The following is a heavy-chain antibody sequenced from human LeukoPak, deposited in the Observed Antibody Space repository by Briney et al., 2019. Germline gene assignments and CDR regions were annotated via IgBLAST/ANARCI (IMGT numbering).Heavy chain of an antibody. V-gene: IGHV3-21*01. Sequence: GGSLRLSCAASGFTFSSYSMNWVRQAPGKGLEWVSSISSSSSYIYYADSVKGRFTISRDNAKNSLYLQMNSLRAEDTAVYYCARGVVVVVAATEYYFDYWGQGTLGTVSS. D-gene: IGHD2-15*01. CDR2: ISSSSSYI. J-gene: IGHJ4*02. CDR3: ARGVVVVVAATEYYFDY. CDR1: GFTFSSYS.